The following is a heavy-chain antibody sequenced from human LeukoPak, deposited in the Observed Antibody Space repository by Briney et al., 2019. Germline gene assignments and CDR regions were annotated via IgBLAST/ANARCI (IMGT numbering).Heavy chain of an antibody. D-gene: IGHD6-13*01. V-gene: IGHV3-30-3*01. Sequence: GGSLRLYCAASGFTFSSYAMHWVRQARGKGLEWVAVISYDGSNKYYADSVKGRFTISRDNSKNTLYLQMNSLRTEDTAVYYCARGVLVYYFDYWGQGILVTVSS. CDR3: ARGVLVYYFDY. J-gene: IGHJ4*02. CDR2: ISYDGSNK. CDR1: GFTFSSYA.